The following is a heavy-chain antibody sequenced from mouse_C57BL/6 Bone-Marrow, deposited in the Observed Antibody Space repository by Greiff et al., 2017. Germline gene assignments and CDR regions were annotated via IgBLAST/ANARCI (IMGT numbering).Heavy chain of an antibody. CDR2: IHPNSGST. Sequence: QVQLQQPGAELVKPGASVKLSCKASGYTFTSYWMHWVKQRPGQGLEWIGMIHPNSGSTNYNEKFKRKATMTVYKSSSTAYMKLSSLTSEDSAVYYCSRSGPTGRFAYWGQGTLVTVSA. CDR3: SRSGPTGRFAY. CDR1: GYTFTSYW. V-gene: IGHV1-64*01. D-gene: IGHD4-1*02. J-gene: IGHJ3*01.